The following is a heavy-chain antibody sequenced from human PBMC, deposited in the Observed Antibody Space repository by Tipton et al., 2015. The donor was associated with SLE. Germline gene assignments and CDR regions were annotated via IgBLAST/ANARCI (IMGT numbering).Heavy chain of an antibody. CDR1: GFTFSSYE. Sequence: SLRLSCAASGFTFSSYEMNWVRQAPGKGLEWVSYISSSDSTIYYADSVKGRFTISRDNAKNSLYLQMNSLRAEDTAVYYCAREGMDDAFDIWGQGTMVTVSS. CDR2: ISSSDSTI. V-gene: IGHV3-48*03. D-gene: IGHD5-24*01. J-gene: IGHJ3*02. CDR3: AREGMDDAFDI.